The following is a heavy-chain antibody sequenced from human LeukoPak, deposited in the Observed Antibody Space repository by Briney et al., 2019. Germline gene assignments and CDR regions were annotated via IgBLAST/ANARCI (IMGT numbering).Heavy chain of an antibody. CDR2: IYSSGSS. CDR3: AKDDGDGVFDY. CDR1: GFTVSSSY. J-gene: IGHJ4*02. V-gene: IGHV3-66*03. Sequence: GGSLRLSCAASGFTVSSSYMSWVRQVSGKGLEWVSVIYSSGSSYYADSVKGRFTISRDNSKNTLYLQMNSLRAEDTALYYCAKDDGDGVFDYWGQGTLVTVSS. D-gene: IGHD5-24*01.